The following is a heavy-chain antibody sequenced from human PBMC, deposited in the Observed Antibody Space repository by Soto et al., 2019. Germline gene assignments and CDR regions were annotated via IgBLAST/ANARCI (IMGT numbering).Heavy chain of an antibody. CDR3: AREFLVPAAMPSYYFDY. D-gene: IGHD2-2*01. CDR1: GYTFTSYG. Sequence: ASVKVSCKASGYTFTSYGISWVRQAPGQGLEWMGWISAYNGNTNYAQKLQGRVTMTTDTSTSTAYMELRSLRSDDTAVYYCAREFLVPAAMPSYYFDYWGQGTLVTVSS. CDR2: ISAYNGNT. V-gene: IGHV1-18*01. J-gene: IGHJ4*02.